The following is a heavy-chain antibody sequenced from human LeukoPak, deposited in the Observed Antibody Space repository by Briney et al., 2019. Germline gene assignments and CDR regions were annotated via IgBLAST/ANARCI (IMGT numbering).Heavy chain of an antibody. CDR1: GFTFSTYA. J-gene: IGHJ4*02. V-gene: IGHV3-30*04. CDR3: TRDLTGHYSIGY. Sequence: GRSLRLSCAASGFTFSTYAIHWVRQAPGKGLEWVAFISNNGRNKDYADSVKGRFTVSRDNSRNTLYLQVTSLRPDDTAVYYCTRDLTGHYSIGYWGQGTLVTVSS. D-gene: IGHD3-22*01. CDR2: ISNNGRNK.